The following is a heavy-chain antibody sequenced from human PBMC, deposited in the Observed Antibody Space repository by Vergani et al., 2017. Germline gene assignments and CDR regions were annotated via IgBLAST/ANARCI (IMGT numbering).Heavy chain of an antibody. CDR1: GYTFTSYG. Sequence: QVQLVQSGAEVKKPGASVKVSCKASGYTFTSYGISWVRQAPGQGLEWMGWISAYNGNTNYAQKLQGRVTITADKSTSTAYMELSSLRSEDTAVYYCARDAFYCSSTSCYVDYWGQGTLVTVSS. J-gene: IGHJ4*02. CDR2: ISAYNGNT. CDR3: ARDAFYCSSTSCYVDY. V-gene: IGHV1-18*01. D-gene: IGHD2-2*01.